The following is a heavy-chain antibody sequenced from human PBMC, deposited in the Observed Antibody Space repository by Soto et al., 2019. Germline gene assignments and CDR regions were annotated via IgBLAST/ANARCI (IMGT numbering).Heavy chain of an antibody. J-gene: IGHJ4*02. CDR2: IKPDGSEK. D-gene: IGHD3-3*01. V-gene: IGHV3-7*03. CDR3: ARAEDYDFWSGPPKYFDN. CDR1: GFTFRSYW. Sequence: PGGSLRLSYATSGFTFRSYWMTWVRQAPGKGPEWVANIKPDGSEKQYVDSVKGRFTVSRDNAKKSLDLQMNSLRVEDTAVYYCARAEDYDFWSGPPKYFDNWGQGTQVTVSS.